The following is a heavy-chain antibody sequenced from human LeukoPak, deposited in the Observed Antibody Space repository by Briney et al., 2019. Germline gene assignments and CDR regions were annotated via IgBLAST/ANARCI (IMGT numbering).Heavy chain of an antibody. CDR2: MSGDATST. CDR3: AKRTSGSSWYSSDY. D-gene: IGHD6-13*01. V-gene: IGHV3-23*01. J-gene: IGHJ4*02. CDR1: GFTVSSNY. Sequence: GGSLRLSCAASGFTVSSNYMNWVRQAPGKGLEWVSTMSGDATSTYYADSVKGRFTISRDNSKNTLYLQMNSLRAEDTAVYYCAKRTSGSSWYSSDYWGQGTLVTVSS.